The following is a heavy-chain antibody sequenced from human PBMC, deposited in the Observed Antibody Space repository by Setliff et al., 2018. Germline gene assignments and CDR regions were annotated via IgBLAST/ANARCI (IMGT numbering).Heavy chain of an antibody. J-gene: IGHJ4*02. Sequence: PSETLSLTCTVYGASFSNYYWGWVRQPPEERLEWIGEIDHSGRTKYNPSLKGRATISVDTSKNQFSLRLSSVTAADTAVYYCRFWSGYYKNDYWGQGTVVTVSS. CDR3: RFWSGYYKNDY. D-gene: IGHD3-3*01. V-gene: IGHV4-34*01. CDR1: GASFSNYY. CDR2: IDHSGRT.